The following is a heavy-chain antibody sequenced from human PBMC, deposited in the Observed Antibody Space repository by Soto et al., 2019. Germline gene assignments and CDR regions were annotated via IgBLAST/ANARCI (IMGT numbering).Heavy chain of an antibody. CDR2: IFSSGST. V-gene: IGHV4-4*07. CDR3: AREGSYSAYNFAHGIQLWSFDF. J-gene: IGHJ4*02. Sequence: PXETLSLTSAVAGGSINTFYWSWVRQPAGRGLDWIGRIFSSGSTSFNPSLESRVAMSVDTSKNRFSLNLSSVTAADMAVYYCAREGSYSAYNFAHGIQLWSFDFWGQGALVTVSS. CDR1: GGSINTFY. D-gene: IGHD5-12*01.